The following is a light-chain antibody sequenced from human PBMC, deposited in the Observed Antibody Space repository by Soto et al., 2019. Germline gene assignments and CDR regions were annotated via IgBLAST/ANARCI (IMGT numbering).Light chain of an antibody. V-gene: IGKV3-11*01. CDR2: DAS. CDR1: QSIRNY. CDR3: QQRSYWLT. Sequence: EVVLTQSPDTLSLSPGERATLSCRASQSIRNYLAWYQQKPGRAPRLLIYDASNRATGIPARFSGTVSGTDFTLTISSLEPEDFAVYYCQQRSYWLTFGAGTKVEIK. J-gene: IGKJ4*01.